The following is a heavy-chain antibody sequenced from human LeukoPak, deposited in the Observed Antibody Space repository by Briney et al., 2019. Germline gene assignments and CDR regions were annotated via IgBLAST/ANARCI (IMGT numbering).Heavy chain of an antibody. J-gene: IGHJ5*02. Sequence: QTLXLTCTVSGVSISSGGYDWRWVRQHRGKGLEWIVYIYYLRSTYYNPSLQSRVTISVDTSKTQFSLKLSSVTAADTAVYYCARSEDSYGTLRPWGQGTLVTVSS. V-gene: IGHV4-31*03. CDR2: IYYLRST. D-gene: IGHD5-18*01. CDR1: GVSISSGGYD. CDR3: ARSEDSYGTLRP.